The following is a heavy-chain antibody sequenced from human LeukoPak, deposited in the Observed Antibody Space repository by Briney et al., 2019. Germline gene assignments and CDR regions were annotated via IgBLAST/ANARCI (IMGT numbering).Heavy chain of an antibody. CDR2: IKSDGSST. CDR3: ARSDWFDP. V-gene: IGHV3-74*01. J-gene: IGHJ5*02. Sequence: GGSLGLSCAASGFTFSGYWMHWVRQAPGKGLEWVSRIKSDGSSTFYADSVKGRFTISRDNAKNTLYLQMNSLRVEDTGVYYCARSDWFDPWGQGTLVIVSS. CDR1: GFTFSGYW.